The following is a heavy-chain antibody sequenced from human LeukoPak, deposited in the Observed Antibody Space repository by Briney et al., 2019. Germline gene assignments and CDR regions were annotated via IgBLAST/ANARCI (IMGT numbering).Heavy chain of an antibody. CDR1: GFTFSSYA. CDR2: ISGSGGST. CDR3: AKQNVVVVAATSDY. J-gene: IGHJ4*02. D-gene: IGHD2-15*01. Sequence: RSGGSLRLSCAASGFTFSSYAMSRVRQAPGKGLEWVSAISGSGGSTYYADSVKGRFTISRDNSKNTLYLQMNSLRAEDTAVYYCAKQNVVVVAATSDYWGQGTLVTVSS. V-gene: IGHV3-23*01.